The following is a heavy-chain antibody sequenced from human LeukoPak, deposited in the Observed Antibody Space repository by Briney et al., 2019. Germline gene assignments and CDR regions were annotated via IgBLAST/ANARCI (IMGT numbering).Heavy chain of an antibody. V-gene: IGHV1-69*13. Sequence: SVTVSCKASGGTFSSYAISWVRQAPGQGLEWMGGIIPIFGTANYAQKFQGRVTITADESTSTAYMELSSLRSEDTAVYYCARCKLLWFGELFDWGQGTLVTVSS. CDR2: IIPIFGTA. J-gene: IGHJ4*02. CDR3: ARCKLLWFGELFD. D-gene: IGHD3-10*01. CDR1: GGTFSSYA.